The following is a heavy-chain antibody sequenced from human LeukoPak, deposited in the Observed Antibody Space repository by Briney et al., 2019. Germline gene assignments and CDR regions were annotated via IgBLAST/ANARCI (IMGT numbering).Heavy chain of an antibody. Sequence: PGGSLRLSCAASGFTFSDYYMSWIRQAPGKGLEWVSYISSRGSTIYYADSVKGRFTISRDNAKNSLYLQMNTRRPGDTSVEFCARERLLGWFDPWGKGTLVTVSS. CDR3: ARERLLGWFDP. CDR1: GFTFSDYY. V-gene: IGHV3-11*01. J-gene: IGHJ5*02. CDR2: ISSRGSTI. D-gene: IGHD7-27*01.